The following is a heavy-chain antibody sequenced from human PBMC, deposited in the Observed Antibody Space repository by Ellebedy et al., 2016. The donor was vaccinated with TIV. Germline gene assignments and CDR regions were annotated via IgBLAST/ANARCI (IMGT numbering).Heavy chain of an antibody. Sequence: PGGSLRLSCSASGFTFSSYAMHWVRQAPGKGLEYVSAISSNGGSTYYADSLKGRFTLSRDNSKNTLYLQMTSLTAEDTAVYYCVKDGTYGRMNKNYFEYWGQGTLVTVSS. D-gene: IGHD3-10*01. CDR1: GFTFSSYA. CDR2: ISSNGGST. J-gene: IGHJ4*02. V-gene: IGHV3-64D*06. CDR3: VKDGTYGRMNKNYFEY.